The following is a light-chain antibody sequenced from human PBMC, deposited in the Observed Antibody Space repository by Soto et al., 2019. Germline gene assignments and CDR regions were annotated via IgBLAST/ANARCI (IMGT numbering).Light chain of an antibody. Sequence: AIRMTQSPSSLSASTGDRVTITCRASQGISSYLAWYQQKPGKAPKLLIYDASTLQSGVPSRFSGSGSGTDFTLTISSLQSEDFATYYCQQYYSYPLTFGPGTKVDIK. J-gene: IGKJ3*01. V-gene: IGKV1-8*01. CDR1: QGISSY. CDR2: DAS. CDR3: QQYYSYPLT.